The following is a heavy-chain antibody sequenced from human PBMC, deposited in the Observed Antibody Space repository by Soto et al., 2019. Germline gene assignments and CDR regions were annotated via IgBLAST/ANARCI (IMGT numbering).Heavy chain of an antibody. CDR3: ARFWSGNWFDP. D-gene: IGHD3-3*01. J-gene: IGHJ5*02. CDR1: GGSFSGYY. Sequence: SETLSLTCAVYGGSFSGYYWSWIRQPPGKGLEWIGEINHSGSTNYNPSLKSRVTISVDTSKNQFSLKLSSVTAADTAVYYCARFWSGNWFDPWGQGTLVTVSS. CDR2: INHSGST. V-gene: IGHV4-34*01.